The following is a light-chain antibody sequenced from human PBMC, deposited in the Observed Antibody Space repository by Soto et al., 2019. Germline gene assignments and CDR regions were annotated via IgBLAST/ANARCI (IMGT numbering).Light chain of an antibody. Sequence: EIVMTQSPATLSVSPGERSTLACSSSLSVSSNLAWYQQKPGQAPRLLIYGASTRATGIPARFSGSGSGTEFTLTISSLQSEDFVVYYCQQYNSWPPITFGQGTRLEIK. CDR3: QQYNSWPPIT. CDR1: LSVSSN. J-gene: IGKJ5*01. CDR2: GAS. V-gene: IGKV3-15*01.